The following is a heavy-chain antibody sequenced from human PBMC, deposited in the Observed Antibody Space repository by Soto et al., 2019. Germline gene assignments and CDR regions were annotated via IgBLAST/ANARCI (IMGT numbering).Heavy chain of an antibody. J-gene: IGHJ4*02. CDR3: SRGVFEWLLGYFDY. CDR2: IYYSGST. Sequence: SETLSLTCTVSGGSISSGGYYWSWIRQHPGKGLEWIGYIYYSGSTYYNPSLKSRVTISVDTSKNQFSLKLSSVTAADTAVYYCSRGVFEWLLGYFDYWGQGNLVTFSS. V-gene: IGHV4-31*03. D-gene: IGHD3-9*01. CDR1: GGSISSGGYY.